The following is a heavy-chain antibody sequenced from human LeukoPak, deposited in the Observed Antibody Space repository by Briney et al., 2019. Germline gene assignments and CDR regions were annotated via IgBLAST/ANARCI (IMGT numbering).Heavy chain of an antibody. CDR3: ARSYDFWSGYSQGYYYYYYGMDV. CDR2: MNPNSGNT. Sequence: GASVKVSCKASGYTFTSYDINWVRQATGQGLEWMGWMNPNSGNTGYAQKFQGRVTMTRNTSISTAYMELSSLRSEDTAVYYCARSYDFWSGYSQGYYYYYYGMDVWGQGTTVTVSS. CDR1: GYTFTSYD. V-gene: IGHV1-8*01. D-gene: IGHD3-3*01. J-gene: IGHJ6*02.